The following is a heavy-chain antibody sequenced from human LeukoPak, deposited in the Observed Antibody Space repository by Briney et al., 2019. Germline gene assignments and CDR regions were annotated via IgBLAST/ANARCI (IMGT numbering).Heavy chain of an antibody. CDR2: IKHDGSEK. CDR3: ARDSLRYCSGDSCYYNY. V-gene: IGHV3-7*01. D-gene: IGHD2-15*01. J-gene: IGHJ4*02. Sequence: GGSLRLSCAASGFTFSSYAMSWVRQSPGKGLEWVANIKHDGSEKYYVDSVKGRFTISRDNAKNSLYLQMNSLRAEDTAVYSCARDSLRYCSGDSCYYNYWGQGTLVTVSS. CDR1: GFTFSSYA.